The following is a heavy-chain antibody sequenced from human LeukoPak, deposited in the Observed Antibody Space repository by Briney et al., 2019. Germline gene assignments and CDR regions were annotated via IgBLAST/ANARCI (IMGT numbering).Heavy chain of an antibody. J-gene: IGHJ3*02. CDR3: ARDGYNPVAFDI. V-gene: IGHV4-38-2*02. CDR1: GYSISSGNY. CDR2: IYHSGST. Sequence: SETLSLTCTVSGYSISSGNYWDWIRQPPGKGLEWIGSIYHSGSTYYNPSLKSRVTISVDTSKNQFSLKLSSVTAADTAVYYCARDGYNPVAFDIWGQGTMVTVSS. D-gene: IGHD5-24*01.